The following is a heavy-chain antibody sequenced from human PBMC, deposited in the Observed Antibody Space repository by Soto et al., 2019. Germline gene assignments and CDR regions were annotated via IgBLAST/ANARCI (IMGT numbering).Heavy chain of an antibody. Sequence: EVQLLESGGGLVHPGGSLRLSCAASGFTFSSYAMSWVRQAPGKGLEWVSAIRGSGGSTYYADSVKGRFTISRDNSKNTLYLQMNSLRAEDTAVYYCAKVKGYYYGSGSYYNEDYFDYWGQVTLVTVSS. CDR2: IRGSGGST. V-gene: IGHV3-23*01. CDR1: GFTFSSYA. D-gene: IGHD3-10*01. J-gene: IGHJ4*02. CDR3: AKVKGYYYGSGSYYNEDYFDY.